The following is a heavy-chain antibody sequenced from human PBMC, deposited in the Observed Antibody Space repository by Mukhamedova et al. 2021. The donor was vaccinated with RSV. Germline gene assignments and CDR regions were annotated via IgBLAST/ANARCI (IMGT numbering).Heavy chain of an antibody. V-gene: IGHV3-23*01. Sequence: VSVISDSGDSTNYADSVKGRFTISRDNSKNTLYLQMNSRRGEDTAVYYCAKEVGGGGSYQRGQFDSWGQGTLVTVSS. CDR2: ISDSGDST. CDR3: AKEVGGGGSYQRGQFDS. D-gene: IGHD1-1*01. J-gene: IGHJ4*02.